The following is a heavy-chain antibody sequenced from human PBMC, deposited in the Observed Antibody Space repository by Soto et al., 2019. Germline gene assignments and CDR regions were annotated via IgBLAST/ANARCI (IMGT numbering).Heavy chain of an antibody. J-gene: IGHJ5*02. Sequence: KPSETLSLTCAVYGGSFSGYYWSWIRQPPGKGLEWIGEINHSGSTNYNPSLKSRVTISVDTSKNQFSLKLSSVTAADTAVYYCAGGDDFWSGNWFDPWGQGTLVTVSS. CDR1: GGSFSGYY. CDR2: INHSGST. V-gene: IGHV4-34*01. CDR3: AGGDDFWSGNWFDP. D-gene: IGHD3-3*01.